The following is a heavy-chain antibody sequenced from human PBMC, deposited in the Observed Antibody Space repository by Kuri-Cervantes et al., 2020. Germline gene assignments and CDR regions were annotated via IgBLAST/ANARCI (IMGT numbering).Heavy chain of an antibody. D-gene: IGHD4-23*01. CDR2: ISAYNGNT. Sequence: ASVKVSCKASGYTFTSYGISWVRQAPGQGLEWMGWISAYNGNTDYAQKLQGRVTMTTDTSTSAAYMELRSLRSEDTAVYYCARLGLLPTGGNSGDYYYYYGMDVWGQGTTVTVSS. CDR1: GYTFTSYG. J-gene: IGHJ6*02. CDR3: ARLGLLPTGGNSGDYYYYYGMDV. V-gene: IGHV1-18*01.